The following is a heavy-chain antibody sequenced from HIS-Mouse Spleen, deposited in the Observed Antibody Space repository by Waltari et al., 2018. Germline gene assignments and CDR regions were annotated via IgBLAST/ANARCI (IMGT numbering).Heavy chain of an antibody. D-gene: IGHD7-27*01. Sequence: QVQLQESGPGLVKPSETLSLTCTVSGYSISSGYYWGWIRQPPGKGLEWIGSIYHSGSTYYNPSLKSRVTISVDTSKNQFSLKLSSVTAADTAVYYCARVRTGDPSYWYFDLWGRGTLVTVSS. CDR2: IYHSGST. CDR3: ARVRTGDPSYWYFDL. CDR1: GYSISSGYY. J-gene: IGHJ2*01. V-gene: IGHV4-38-2*02.